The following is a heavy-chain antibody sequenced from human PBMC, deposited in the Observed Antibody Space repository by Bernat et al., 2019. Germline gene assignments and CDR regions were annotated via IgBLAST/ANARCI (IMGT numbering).Heavy chain of an antibody. Sequence: QLQLQESGPGLVKPSETLSLTCTVSRGSISSSDYYWGWIRQPPGKGLEWLGSVYYSGKTHYNPSLKSRVTISVDTTKKQFSLKLNSVTAADTAVYYCARVMGYCSSTSCSNAFDIWGQGTMVTVSS. CDR2: VYYSGKT. V-gene: IGHV4-39*01. J-gene: IGHJ3*02. D-gene: IGHD2-2*01. CDR1: RGSISSSDYY. CDR3: ARVMGYCSSTSCSNAFDI.